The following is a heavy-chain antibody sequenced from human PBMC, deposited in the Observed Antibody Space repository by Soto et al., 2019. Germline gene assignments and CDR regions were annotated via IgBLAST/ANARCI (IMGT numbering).Heavy chain of an antibody. V-gene: IGHV1-2*04. CDR2: INPNSGGT. Sequence: GASVKVSCKASGYTFTGYYMHWVRQAPGQGLEWMGWINPNSGGTNYAQKFQGWVTMTRDTSISTAYMELSRLRSDDTAVYYCARGAVAAAGTPFYYYYMDVWGKGTTVTAP. CDR3: ARGAVAAAGTPFYYYYMDV. J-gene: IGHJ6*03. D-gene: IGHD6-13*01. CDR1: GYTFTGYY.